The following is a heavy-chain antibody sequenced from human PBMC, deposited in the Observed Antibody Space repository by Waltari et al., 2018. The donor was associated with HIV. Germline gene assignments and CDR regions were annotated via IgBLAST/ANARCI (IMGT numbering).Heavy chain of an antibody. V-gene: IGHV4-38-2*02. D-gene: IGHD3-22*01. J-gene: IGHJ4*02. Sequence: VQLQESGPGLVKPSETLSLTCTVSGYSISSVYYWGWIRQPPGKGLEWIGSIYHSGSTYYNPSLKSRVTISVDTSKNQFSLKLSSVTAADTAVYYCARAGDYYDSSGYYDFDYWGQGTLVTVSS. CDR1: GYSISSVYY. CDR3: ARAGDYYDSSGYYDFDY. CDR2: IYHSGST.